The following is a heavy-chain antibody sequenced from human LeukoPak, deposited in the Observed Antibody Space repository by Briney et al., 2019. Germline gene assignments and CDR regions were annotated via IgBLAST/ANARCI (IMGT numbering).Heavy chain of an antibody. J-gene: IGHJ6*02. CDR3: ARVFNDFWSGYYGMDV. CDR1: GYTFTSYD. CDR2: MNPNSGNT. Sequence: PGASVKVSCKASGYTFTSYDINWVRQATGQGLEWMGWMNPNSGNTGYAQKFQGRVTMTRNTSISTAYMELSSLRSEDTAVYYCARVFNDFWSGYYGMDVWGQGTTVTVSS. D-gene: IGHD3-3*01. V-gene: IGHV1-8*01.